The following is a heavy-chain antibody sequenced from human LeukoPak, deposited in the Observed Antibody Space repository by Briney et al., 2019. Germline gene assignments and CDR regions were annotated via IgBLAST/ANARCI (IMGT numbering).Heavy chain of an antibody. CDR1: GGSISSHY. V-gene: IGHV4-59*11. D-gene: IGHD5-18*01. CDR2: IYYSGST. Sequence: SETLSLTCTVSGGSISSHYWGWIRQPPGKGLEWIGYIYYSGSTNYNPSLKSRVTISVDTSKNQFSLKLSSVTAADTAVYYCARGAYKYEYWGQGTLVTVSS. CDR3: ARGAYKYEY. J-gene: IGHJ4*02.